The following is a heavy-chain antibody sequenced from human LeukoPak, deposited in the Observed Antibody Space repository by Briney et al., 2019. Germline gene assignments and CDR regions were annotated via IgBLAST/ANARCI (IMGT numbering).Heavy chain of an antibody. D-gene: IGHD3-16*01. J-gene: IGHJ6*03. Sequence: QAGGSLRLSCAASGFNLKTYSINWVRQAPGKGLEWISHITSDSAFMYYADSVKGRFTISRDNAKNSVYLQMHSLRVEDTAVYYCARDLTSAYWTPGGYYYYMDVWGKGTTVTVSS. CDR3: ARDLTSAYWTPGGYYYYMDV. CDR2: ITSDSAFM. CDR1: GFNLKTYS. V-gene: IGHV3-48*01.